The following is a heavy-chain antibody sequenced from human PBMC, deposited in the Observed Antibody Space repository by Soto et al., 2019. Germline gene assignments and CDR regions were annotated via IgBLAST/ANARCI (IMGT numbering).Heavy chain of an antibody. J-gene: IGHJ4*02. CDR1: GGTFSSYT. CDR3: ARAVLPATAPFDY. D-gene: IGHD2-2*01. Sequence: SVKVSCKASGGTFSSYTISWVRQAPGQGLEWMGRIIPILGIANYAQKFQGRVTITADKSTSTAYMELSSLRSEDTAVYYCARAVLPATAPFDYWGQGTLVTVSS. CDR2: IIPILGIA. V-gene: IGHV1-69*02.